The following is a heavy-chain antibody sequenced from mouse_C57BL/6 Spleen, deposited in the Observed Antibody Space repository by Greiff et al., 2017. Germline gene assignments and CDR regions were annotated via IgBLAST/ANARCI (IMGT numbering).Heavy chain of an antibody. Sequence: VQLQQPGAELVMPGASVKLSCKASGYTFTSYWMHWVKQRPGQGLEWIGEIDPSDSYTNYNQKFKGKSTLTVDKSSSTAYMQLSSLTSEDSAVYYCARGAFTTGAWFAYWGQGTLVTVSA. V-gene: IGHV1-69*01. CDR1: GYTFTSYW. J-gene: IGHJ3*01. D-gene: IGHD2-12*01. CDR2: IDPSDSYT. CDR3: ARGAFTTGAWFAY.